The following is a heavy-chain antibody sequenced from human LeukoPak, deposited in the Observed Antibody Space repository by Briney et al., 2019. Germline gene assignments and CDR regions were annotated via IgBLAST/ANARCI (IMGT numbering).Heavy chain of an antibody. V-gene: IGHV4-59*08. CDR1: GASFSNYY. J-gene: IGHJ5*02. CDR3: ARQSDP. Sequence: SDTLSLTCTVSGASFSNYYWSWIRQRPGKGLEWIGHSYSSGSTNYNPSLRSRLTISLDTSKNHFYRSVGPVTARDTSVYMCARQSDPWGHGILVTVSS. CDR2: SYSSGST.